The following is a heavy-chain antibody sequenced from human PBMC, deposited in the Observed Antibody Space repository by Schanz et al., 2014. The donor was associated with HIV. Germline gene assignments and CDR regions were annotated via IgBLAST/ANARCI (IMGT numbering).Heavy chain of an antibody. D-gene: IGHD3-10*01. CDR2: MSWNRRRI. J-gene: IGHJ6*02. CDR3: AKGIMGSTEFYYGMDV. CDR1: GITFSTSG. V-gene: IGHV3-9*01. Sequence: EVQLLESGGGLVQPGGSLRLSCAASGITFSTSGMHWVRQAPGKGLEWVSGMSWNRRRIGYADSVKGRFSISRDNAKNLLFLEMNSLRVEDTALYYCAKGIMGSTEFYYGMDVWGQGTTVTVSS.